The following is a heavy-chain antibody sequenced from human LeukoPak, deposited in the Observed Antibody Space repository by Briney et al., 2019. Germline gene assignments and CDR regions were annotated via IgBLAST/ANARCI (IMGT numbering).Heavy chain of an antibody. Sequence: SETLSLTCTVSGFSISSYYWSWIRQPPGKGLEWIGYIYYSGDSSYNPSLKSRVTISVDTSKNQLSLTLTSVIAADTAVYYCARRARSSDYWGQGTLVTVSS. CDR1: GFSISSYY. J-gene: IGHJ4*02. V-gene: IGHV4-59*01. D-gene: IGHD6-6*01. CDR3: ARRARSSDY. CDR2: IYYSGDS.